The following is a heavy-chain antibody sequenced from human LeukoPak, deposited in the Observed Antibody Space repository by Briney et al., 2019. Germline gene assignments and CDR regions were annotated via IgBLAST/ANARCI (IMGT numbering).Heavy chain of an antibody. Sequence: SVKVSCKASGGTFSSYAISWVRQAPGQGLEWMGGIIPIFGTANYAQKFQGRVTITADESTSTAYMELSSLRSEDTAVYYCARVLWSGYYMDYYGMDVWGQGTTVTVSS. CDR3: ARVLWSGYYMDYYGMDV. J-gene: IGHJ6*02. CDR1: GGTFSSYA. V-gene: IGHV1-69*13. CDR2: IIPIFGTA. D-gene: IGHD3-3*01.